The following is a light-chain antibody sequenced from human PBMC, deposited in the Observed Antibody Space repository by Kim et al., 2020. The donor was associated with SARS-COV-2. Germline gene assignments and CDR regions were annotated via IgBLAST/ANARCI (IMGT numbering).Light chain of an antibody. CDR3: AAWDDSLNGVV. CDR2: SNN. Sequence: GQRVIISCSGSSSNSGSNTVNWYQQRPGTAPKLLIYSNNQRPSGVPDRFSGSKSGTSDSLAISGLQSEDEADYYGAAWDDSLNGVVFGGGTQLTVL. CDR1: SSNSGSNT. J-gene: IGLJ2*01. V-gene: IGLV1-44*01.